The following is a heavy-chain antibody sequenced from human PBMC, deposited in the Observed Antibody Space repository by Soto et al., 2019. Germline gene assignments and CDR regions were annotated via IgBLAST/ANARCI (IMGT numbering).Heavy chain of an antibody. CDR3: ASEYCSGGSCYYYGMDV. CDR1: GYTFTSYG. V-gene: IGHV1-18*01. CDR2: ISAYNGNT. J-gene: IGHJ6*02. D-gene: IGHD2-15*01. Sequence: ASVKVSCKASGYTFTSYGISWVRQAPGQGLEWMGWISAYNGNTNYAQKLQGRVTMTTDTSTSTAYMELRSLRAEDTAVYYCASEYCSGGSCYYYGMDVWGQGTTVTVSS.